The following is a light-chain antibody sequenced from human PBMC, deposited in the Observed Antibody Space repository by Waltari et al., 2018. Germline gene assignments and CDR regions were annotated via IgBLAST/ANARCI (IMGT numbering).Light chain of an antibody. CDR2: WAS. Sequence: DIVMTQSPDSLAVSLGEGATINAKSRQSFLCRTNNKNCLAWYQQKPGQPPKLLIYWASTRESGVPDRFSGSGSGTDFTLTISSLQAEDVAVYYCQQYDSTPTWTFGQGTKVEIK. V-gene: IGKV4-1*01. CDR1: QSFLCRTNNKNC. J-gene: IGKJ1*01. CDR3: QQYDSTPTWT.